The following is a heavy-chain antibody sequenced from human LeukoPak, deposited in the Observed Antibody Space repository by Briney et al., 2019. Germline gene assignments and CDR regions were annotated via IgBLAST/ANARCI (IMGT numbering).Heavy chain of an antibody. CDR1: GFTFSSYS. CDR2: ISGSGGST. V-gene: IGHV3-23*01. CDR3: AKDRTRIVGAANYFDY. J-gene: IGHJ4*02. D-gene: IGHD1-26*01. Sequence: QPAGSLRLSCAASGFTFSSYSMNWVRQAPRTGLERVSAISGSGGSTYYADSVKGRFTISRDNSKNTLYLQMNSLRAEDTAVYYCAKDRTRIVGAANYFDYWGQGALVTVSS.